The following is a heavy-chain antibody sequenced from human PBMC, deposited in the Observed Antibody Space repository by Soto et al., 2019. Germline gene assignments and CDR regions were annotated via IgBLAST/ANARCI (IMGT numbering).Heavy chain of an antibody. D-gene: IGHD1-7*01. Sequence: QVQLQQWGAGLLKPSETLSLTCAVYGGSFSTYYWSWIRQPPGKGLEWLGEINHRGSTNYYPSLKSRLNISEDTSKNQCSLNLISVPAADRAVYYCARGLNRNYGAFDYCGQGTLVTVSS. J-gene: IGHJ4*02. CDR2: INHRGST. CDR1: GGSFSTYY. CDR3: ARGLNRNYGAFDY. V-gene: IGHV4-34*01.